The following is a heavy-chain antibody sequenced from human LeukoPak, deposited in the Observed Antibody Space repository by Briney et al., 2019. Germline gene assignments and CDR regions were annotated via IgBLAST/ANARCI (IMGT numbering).Heavy chain of an antibody. CDR2: ISAYNGNT. V-gene: IGHV1-18*01. D-gene: IGHD3-22*01. CDR1: GYTFTSYG. J-gene: IGHJ3*02. Sequence: ASVKVSCKASGYTFTSYGISWVRQAPVQGLEWMGWISAYNGNTNYAQKLQGRVTMTTDTSTSTAYMELRSLRSDDTAVYYCARSNYYDSSQNDAFDIWGQGTMVTVSS. CDR3: ARSNYYDSSQNDAFDI.